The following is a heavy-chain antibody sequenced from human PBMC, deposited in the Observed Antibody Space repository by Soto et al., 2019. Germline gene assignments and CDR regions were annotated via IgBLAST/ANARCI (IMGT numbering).Heavy chain of an antibody. CDR3: ASLHYYDSSGYYLVYYYYGMDV. D-gene: IGHD3-22*01. Sequence: SETLSLTCTVSGGSISSSGYYWGWIRQPPGKGLEWIGSIYYSGSTYYNPSLKSRVTISVDTSKNQFSLKLSSVTAADTAVYYCASLHYYDSSGYYLVYYYYGMDVWGQGTTVTVSS. J-gene: IGHJ6*02. V-gene: IGHV4-39*01. CDR2: IYYSGST. CDR1: GGSISSSGYY.